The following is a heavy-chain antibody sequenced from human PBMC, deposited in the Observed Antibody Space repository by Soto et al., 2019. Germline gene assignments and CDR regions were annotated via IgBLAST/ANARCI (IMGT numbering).Heavy chain of an antibody. CDR3: ARHPLYNMCPDV. Sequence: QVLLQASGPGLVKPSETLDLTCSLSGDYLGSHFWSWIRQTPGKGLEWIGYITKRMPSSYNPSLKSRVTMSLDDSKNQIFLRLTSVSAADTASYYCARHPLYNMCPDVWGEGTTVTVSS. J-gene: IGHJ6*04. CDR2: ITKRMPS. D-gene: IGHD1-20*01. V-gene: IGHV4-59*08. CDR1: GDYLGSHF.